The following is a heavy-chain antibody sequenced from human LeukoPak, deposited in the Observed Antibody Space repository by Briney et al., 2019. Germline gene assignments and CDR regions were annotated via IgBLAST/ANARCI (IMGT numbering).Heavy chain of an antibody. Sequence: SETLSLTCAVYAGSLSGYYWGWIRQPPGKGLQWIGEVNHSGSTNYNPSLKSRVTISVDTSKNQFSLKLSSVTAADTAVYYCATSGGPINWFDPWGQGTLVTVSS. CDR1: AGSLSGYY. D-gene: IGHD2-15*01. CDR2: VNHSGST. CDR3: ATSGGPINWFDP. V-gene: IGHV4-34*01. J-gene: IGHJ5*02.